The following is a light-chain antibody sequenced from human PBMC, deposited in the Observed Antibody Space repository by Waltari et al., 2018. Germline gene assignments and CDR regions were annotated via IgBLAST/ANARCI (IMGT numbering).Light chain of an antibody. CDR1: SSDVGGYKY. J-gene: IGLJ2*01. CDR2: DVT. Sequence: QSALTQPRSVSGSPGQSVTISCTGTSSDVGGYKYVSWYQQHPGKAPKLMISDVTGRPPGVPDRFSGSKSGKTASLTISGLQAEDEGDYYCCSYAGGDTVVFGGGTKLTVL. V-gene: IGLV2-11*01. CDR3: CSYAGGDTVV.